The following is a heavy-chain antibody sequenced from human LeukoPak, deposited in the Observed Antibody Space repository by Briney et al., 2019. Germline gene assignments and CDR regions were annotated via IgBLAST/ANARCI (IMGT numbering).Heavy chain of an antibody. Sequence: GGSLRLSCAASGFTFNNCAMSWVRQPPGRGLEWVSAVTDDGTTTYYADSVKGRFTISRDNSKNTVYLQMNYLTADDTARYYCVKEERGYSYGDYWGQGTLVTVSS. CDR3: VKEERGYSYGDY. D-gene: IGHD5-18*01. CDR2: VTDDGTTT. CDR1: GFTFNNCA. J-gene: IGHJ4*02. V-gene: IGHV3-23*01.